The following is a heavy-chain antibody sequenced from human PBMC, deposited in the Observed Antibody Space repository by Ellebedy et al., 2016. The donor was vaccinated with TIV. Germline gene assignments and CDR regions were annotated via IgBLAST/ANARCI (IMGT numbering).Heavy chain of an antibody. D-gene: IGHD2-2*01. CDR1: GYSXRSNNW. J-gene: IGHJ3*02. CDR2: IYYSGSI. Sequence: MPSETLSLTCAVSGYSXRSNNWWGWIPQPPGKGLEWIGYIYYSGSIYYNPSLKSRVTMSVDTSKNQFSLKLSSVTAVDTALYYCARIEYCSTASCSGAXDIWGQGTMVTVSS. V-gene: IGHV4-28*05. CDR3: ARIEYCSTASCSGAXDI.